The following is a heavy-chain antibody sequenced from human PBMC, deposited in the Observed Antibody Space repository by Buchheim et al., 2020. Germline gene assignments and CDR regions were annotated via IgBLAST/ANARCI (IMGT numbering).Heavy chain of an antibody. CDR1: GFTFSSYG. CDR3: ARDVLKYYDFWSRYYYYYGMVV. D-gene: IGHD3-3*01. CDR2: IWYDGSNK. Sequence: QVQLVESGGGVVQPGRSLRLSCAASGFTFSSYGMHWARQAPGKGLEWVAVIWYDGSNKYYADAVKGRFTISRENSKNTLYLQMNSLRAEDTAVYYCARDVLKYYDFWSRYYYYYGMVVWGQGTT. J-gene: IGHJ6*02. V-gene: IGHV3-33*01.